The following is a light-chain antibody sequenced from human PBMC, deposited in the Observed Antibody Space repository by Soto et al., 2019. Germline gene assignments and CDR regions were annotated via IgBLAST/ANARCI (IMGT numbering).Light chain of an antibody. J-gene: IGLJ3*02. Sequence: SYELTQSPSVSVCPGETASIPCGGDNIGNRDVHWYQKRTGQAPVAVIYYDTNRPSGVPDRFSGYTSGNTATLTITRVEAGDEADYYCQVWASSSGVFGGGTKLTVL. CDR2: YDT. CDR3: QVWASSSGV. V-gene: IGLV3-21*04. CDR1: NIGNRD.